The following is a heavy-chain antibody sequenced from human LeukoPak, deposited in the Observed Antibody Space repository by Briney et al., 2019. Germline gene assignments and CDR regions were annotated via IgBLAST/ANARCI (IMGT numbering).Heavy chain of an antibody. CDR2: MNPNSGNT. CDR1: GYTFTSYD. CDR3: ARRIAAAGTTLGY. Sequence: ASVKVSFKASGYTFTSYDINWVRQATGQGLEWMGWMNPNSGNTGYAQKFQGRVTMTRNTSISTAYMEVSSLGSEDTAVYYCARRIAAAGTTLGYWGQGTLVTVSS. V-gene: IGHV1-8*01. D-gene: IGHD6-13*01. J-gene: IGHJ4*02.